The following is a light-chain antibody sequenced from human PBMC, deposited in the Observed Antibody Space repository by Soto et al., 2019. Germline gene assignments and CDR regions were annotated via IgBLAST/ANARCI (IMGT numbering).Light chain of an antibody. CDR2: DVS. J-gene: IGLJ1*01. CDR1: SSDVGGYNY. V-gene: IGLV2-14*03. CDR3: IAYTRSSTLLYL. Sequence: QSALTQPASVSGSPGQSITISCTGTSSDVGGYNYVSWYQQHPGKAPKLMIYDVSNRPSGVPNRYSGSKSGNTAAMSISGCQSEDEDDWFFIAYTRSSTLLYLCGPGTKVTVL.